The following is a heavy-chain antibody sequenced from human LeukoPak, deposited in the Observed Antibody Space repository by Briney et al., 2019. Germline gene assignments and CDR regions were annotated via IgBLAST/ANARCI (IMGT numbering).Heavy chain of an antibody. CDR3: ARDLAYDS. CDR1: GFTFSSYS. D-gene: IGHD3-3*01. Sequence: GGSLRLSCAASGFTFSSYSMNWVRQAPGKGLEWVSYISSSSSTIYYADSVKGRFTISRDNAKNSLYLQMNSLRAEDTAVYYCARDLAYDSWGQGTLVTVYS. J-gene: IGHJ5*02. CDR2: ISSSSSTI. V-gene: IGHV3-48*01.